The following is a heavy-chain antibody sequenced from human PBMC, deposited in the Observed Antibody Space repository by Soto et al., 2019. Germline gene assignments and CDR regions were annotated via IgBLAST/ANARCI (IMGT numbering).Heavy chain of an antibody. D-gene: IGHD6-6*01. CDR2: ISGSGGST. Sequence: GGSKRVSCAASGFNFTTYAMTWVRRNPGKGLEWVSAISGSGGSTYYADSVKGRFTISRDSSKNTVFLQMNSLRAEDTAVYYCAKNWDTTFSSSSHWGQGTLVTVSS. CDR3: AKNWDTTFSSSSH. V-gene: IGHV3-23*01. J-gene: IGHJ4*02. CDR1: GFNFTTYA.